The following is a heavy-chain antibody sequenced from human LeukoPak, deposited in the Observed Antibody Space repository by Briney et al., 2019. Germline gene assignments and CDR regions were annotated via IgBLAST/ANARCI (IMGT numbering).Heavy chain of an antibody. V-gene: IGHV4-39*07. CDR1: GGSISSSSYY. J-gene: IGHJ6*02. D-gene: IGHD2-2*01. CDR3: ARGGATAARANYYYYYGMDV. Sequence: SETLSLTCTVSGGSISSSSYYWGWIRQPPGKGLEWIGEIKHSGSTNYNPSLKSRVTISVDTSKNQFSLKLSSVTAADTAVYYCARGGATAARANYYYYYGMDVWGQGTTVTVSS. CDR2: IKHSGST.